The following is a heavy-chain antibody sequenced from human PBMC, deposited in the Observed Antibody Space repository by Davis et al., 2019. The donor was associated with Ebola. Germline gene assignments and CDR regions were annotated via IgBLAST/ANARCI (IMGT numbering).Heavy chain of an antibody. V-gene: IGHV1-3*01. D-gene: IGHD6-19*01. J-gene: IGHJ4*02. CDR1: GFTLTNYA. CDR2: VHGGNGNT. CDR3: ARASFGYNSGWYEDY. Sequence: ASVKVSCKASGFTLTNYAIHWVRQAPGQRLEWMGWVHGGNGNTNYSQSFQGRVTITTDTSASTVYLDLTSLRSDDTAVFYCARASFGYNSGWYEDYWGPGSLVTVSS.